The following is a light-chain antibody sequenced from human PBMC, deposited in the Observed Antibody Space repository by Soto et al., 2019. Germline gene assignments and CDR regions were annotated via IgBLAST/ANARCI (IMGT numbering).Light chain of an antibody. CDR3: QVWDSSLVV. Sequence: SYELTQPLSVSVALGQTARITCGGNNIGSKNVHWYQQMPGQAPVVVIYRDTNRPSGIPERFSGSSSGNTATLTISRAQAGDEADYYCQVWDSSLVVFGGGTQLTVL. V-gene: IGLV3-9*01. CDR1: NIGSKN. J-gene: IGLJ2*01. CDR2: RDT.